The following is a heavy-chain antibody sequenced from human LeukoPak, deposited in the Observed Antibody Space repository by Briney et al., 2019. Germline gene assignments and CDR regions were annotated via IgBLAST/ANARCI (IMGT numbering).Heavy chain of an antibody. D-gene: IGHD2-2*02. Sequence: PSETLSLTCAVYGGSFSGYYWSWIRQPPGKGLEWIGEINHSGSTNYNPSLKSRVTISVDTSKNQFSLKLSSVTAADTAVYYCARRYCSSTSCYISLFRRNNWFDPWGQGTLVTVSS. V-gene: IGHV4-34*01. J-gene: IGHJ5*02. CDR1: GGSFSGYY. CDR2: INHSGST. CDR3: ARRYCSSTSCYISLFRRNNWFDP.